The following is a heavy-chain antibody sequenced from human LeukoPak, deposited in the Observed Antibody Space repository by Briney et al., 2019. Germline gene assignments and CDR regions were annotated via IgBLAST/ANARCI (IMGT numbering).Heavy chain of an antibody. Sequence: ASVKVSCKASGYTFTDYYMHWVRQAPGQGLEWLGWINPNSGCTNYAQKFQGRVTMTRDTSISTAYMELSRLRSDDTAVYYCAREYYDSSAYNQEAIDYWGQGTLVTVSS. CDR1: GYTFTDYY. J-gene: IGHJ4*02. CDR3: AREYYDSSAYNQEAIDY. CDR2: INPNSGCT. D-gene: IGHD3-22*01. V-gene: IGHV1-2*02.